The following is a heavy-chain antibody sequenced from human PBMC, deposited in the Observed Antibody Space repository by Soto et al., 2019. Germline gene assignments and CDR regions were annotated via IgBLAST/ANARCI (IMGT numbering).Heavy chain of an antibody. CDR2: ISGSGGST. CDR1: GSTFSSYA. V-gene: IGHV3-23*01. J-gene: IGHJ3*02. Sequence: GGSLRLSCAASGSTFSSYAMSWVRQAPGKRLKWVSAISGSGGSTYYADSVKGRFTISRDNSKNTLYLQMNSLRAEDTAVYYCAKDLRPSYDILTGLAFDIWGQGTMVTVSS. D-gene: IGHD3-9*01. CDR3: AKDLRPSYDILTGLAFDI.